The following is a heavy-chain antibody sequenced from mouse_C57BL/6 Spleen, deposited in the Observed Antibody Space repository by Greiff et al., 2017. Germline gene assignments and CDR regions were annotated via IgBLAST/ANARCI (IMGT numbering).Heavy chain of an antibody. V-gene: IGHV5-9-1*02. D-gene: IGHD2-4*01. CDR1: GFTFSSYA. CDR2: ISSGGDYI. J-gene: IGHJ3*01. Sequence: EVHLVESGEGLVKPGGSLKLSCAASGFTFSSYAMSWVRQTPEKRLEWVAYISSGGDYIYYADTVKGRFTISRDNARNTLYLQMSSLKSEDTAMYYCTRGYDYEAWFAYWGQGTLVTVSA. CDR3: TRGYDYEAWFAY.